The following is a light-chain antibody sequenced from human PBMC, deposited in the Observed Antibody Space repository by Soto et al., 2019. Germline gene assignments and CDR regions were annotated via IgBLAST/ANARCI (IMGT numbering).Light chain of an antibody. Sequence: DIQMTQSPSTLSVSLGDRITITCRASEDIDTSLAWFQQRPGKAPKVLIAGASGLMNGVPSTFSGSGYGTEFALTISSVQPDDFETYFCQHYDNISWTFGKGTKVDIK. J-gene: IGKJ1*01. CDR1: EDIDTS. V-gene: IGKV1-5*01. CDR2: GAS. CDR3: QHYDNISWT.